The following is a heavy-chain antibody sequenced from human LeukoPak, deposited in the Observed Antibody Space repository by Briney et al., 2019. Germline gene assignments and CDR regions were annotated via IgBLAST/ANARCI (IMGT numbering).Heavy chain of an antibody. CDR2: IRYDGSNK. D-gene: IGHD2-2*01. CDR1: GFTFSSYG. V-gene: IGHV3-30*02. J-gene: IGHJ4*02. Sequence: PGGSLRLSCAASGFTFSSYGMHWVRQAPGKGLEWVAFIRYDGSNKYYADSVKGRFTISRDNSKNTLYLQMNSLRAEDTAVYYCAKAESPHCSSTSCYFDGFDYWGQGTLVTVSS. CDR3: AKAESPHCSSTSCYFDGFDY.